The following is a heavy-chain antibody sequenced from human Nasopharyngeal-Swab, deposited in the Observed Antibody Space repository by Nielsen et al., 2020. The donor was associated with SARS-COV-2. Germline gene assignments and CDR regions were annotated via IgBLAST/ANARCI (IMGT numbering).Heavy chain of an antibody. CDR2: IYYSGST. V-gene: IGHV4-59*01. CDR1: GGSISSYY. CDR3: ARDGCSGGSCYSNWFDP. D-gene: IGHD2-15*01. Sequence: SETLSLTCTVSGGSISSYYWSWIRQPPGKGLEWIGYIYYSGSTNYNPSLKSRVTISVDTSKNQFSLKLSSVTAADTAAYYCARDGCSGGSCYSNWFDPWGQGTTVTVSS. J-gene: IGHJ5*01.